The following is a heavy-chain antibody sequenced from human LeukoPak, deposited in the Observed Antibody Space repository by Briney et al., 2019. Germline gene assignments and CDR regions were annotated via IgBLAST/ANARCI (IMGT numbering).Heavy chain of an antibody. CDR1: GFTFSRYS. CDR2: IISAGRTV. J-gene: IGHJ4*02. CDR3: AKDMPRSGVTTYLFDY. Sequence: KTGGSLRLSCAASGFTFSRYSMNWVRQAPGKGLEWVSSIISAGRTVYYADSVKGRFTISRDNAKNSLYLQMNSLRAEDTALYYCAKDMPRSGVTTYLFDYWGQGTLVTVSS. D-gene: IGHD4-17*01. V-gene: IGHV3-21*04.